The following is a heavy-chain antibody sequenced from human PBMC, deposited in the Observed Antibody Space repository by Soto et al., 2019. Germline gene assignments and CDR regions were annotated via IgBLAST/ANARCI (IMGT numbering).Heavy chain of an antibody. D-gene: IGHD3-10*01. J-gene: IGHJ5*02. CDR2: ITSSSGVI. CDR3: VRAQNFGSS. V-gene: IGHV3-48*01. Sequence: EVQLVESGGGLVQPGGSLRLSCAASGFSFSTYAMNWVRQAPGKGLVWLSYITSSSGVIHYADSVQGRFTTSRDNGRNSLYLQMNSLRAEDTAVYYCVRAQNFGSSWGQGTLVTVSS. CDR1: GFSFSTYA.